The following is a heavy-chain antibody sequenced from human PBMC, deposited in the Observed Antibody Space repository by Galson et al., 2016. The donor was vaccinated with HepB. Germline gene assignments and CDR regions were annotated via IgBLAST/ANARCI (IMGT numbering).Heavy chain of an antibody. J-gene: IGHJ4*02. CDR1: GYTFTTSG. CDR3: VRDWFGDHT. CDR2: ISTYSGNT. Sequence: SVKVSCKASGYTFTTSGISWVRQAPGQGLEWMGWISTYSGNTKYAQKFQGGLTLTTESSTTTAYMELRILRFDDTALYYCVRDWFGDHTWGQGTLVTVSA. D-gene: IGHD3-10*01. V-gene: IGHV1-18*01.